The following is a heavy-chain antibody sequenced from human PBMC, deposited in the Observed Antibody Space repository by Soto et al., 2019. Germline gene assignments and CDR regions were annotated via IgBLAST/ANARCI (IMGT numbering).Heavy chain of an antibody. V-gene: IGHV3-23*01. CDR2: ISGSGGST. D-gene: IGHD3-22*01. J-gene: IGHJ4*02. CDR1: GFTFSSYA. Sequence: GGSLRLSCAASGFTFSSYAMSWVRQAPGKGLEWVSAISGSGGSTYYADSVKGRFTISRDNSKNTLYLQMNSLRAEDTAVYYCAKTDDSSCYYSSPFDHWGPGTLVTVSS. CDR3: AKTDDSSCYYSSPFDH.